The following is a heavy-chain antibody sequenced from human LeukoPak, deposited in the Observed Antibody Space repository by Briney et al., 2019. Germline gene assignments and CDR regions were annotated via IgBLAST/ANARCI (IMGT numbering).Heavy chain of an antibody. CDR1: GGSISSGGYY. CDR2: IYYSGST. V-gene: IGHV4-31*03. Sequence: PSETLSLTCTVSGGSISSGGYYWSWIRQHPGKGLEWIGYIYYSGSTYYNPSLKSRVTISVDTSKNQSSLKLSSVTAADTAVYYCARAYGRGSSWYLQPGGFDYWGQGTLVTVSS. CDR3: ARAYGRGSSWYLQPGGFDY. D-gene: IGHD6-13*01. J-gene: IGHJ4*02.